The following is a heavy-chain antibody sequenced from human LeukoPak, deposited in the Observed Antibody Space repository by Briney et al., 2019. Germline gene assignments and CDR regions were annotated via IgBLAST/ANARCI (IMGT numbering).Heavy chain of an antibody. CDR1: GYTFTTYA. CDR2: INTDTGNP. V-gene: IGHV7-4-1*02. CDR3: ARASCTGGTCPTFIDF. Sequence: ASVKVSCKASGYTFTTYAMNWVRQAPGQGLEWMGWINTDTGNPTYAQGFTGRFVFSLDTSVSTACLQISSLKAEDTAVYYCARASCTGGTCPTFIDFWGQGTLVTVSS. J-gene: IGHJ4*02. D-gene: IGHD2-15*01.